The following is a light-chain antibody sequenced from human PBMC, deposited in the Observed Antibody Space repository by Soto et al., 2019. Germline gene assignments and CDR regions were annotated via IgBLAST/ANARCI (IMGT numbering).Light chain of an antibody. Sequence: DVVLTQSPLFLPVTLGQPASISCRSSQSLVYSDGDTFLSWFQQRPGQSPRRLIYKVSNRDTGVPVRFSGSGSGTDFTLKISRVEAEDVGVYFCMQSIQIPRTFGQGTKLEI. CDR3: MQSIQIPRT. J-gene: IGKJ1*01. V-gene: IGKV2-30*01. CDR2: KVS. CDR1: QSLVYSDGDTF.